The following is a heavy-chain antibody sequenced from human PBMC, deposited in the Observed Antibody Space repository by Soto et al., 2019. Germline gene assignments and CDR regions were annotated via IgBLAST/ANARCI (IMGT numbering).Heavy chain of an antibody. D-gene: IGHD1-26*01. Sequence: SETLSLTCAVSGDSITSSNWWSLFRQPPGKGLEWIGDIYHSGRTNYNPSLKSRVTTSVDKYKNQFSLKLGFVTAADTAIYYCAREDSRGSYFFDYWGQGALVTVSS. CDR3: AREDSRGSYFFDY. V-gene: IGHV4-4*02. CDR1: GDSITSSNW. CDR2: IYHSGRT. J-gene: IGHJ4*02.